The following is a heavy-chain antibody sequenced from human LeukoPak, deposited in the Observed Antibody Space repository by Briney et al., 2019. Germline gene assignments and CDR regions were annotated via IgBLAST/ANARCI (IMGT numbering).Heavy chain of an antibody. V-gene: IGHV1-18*01. CDR1: GYTFTSYG. CDR2: ISAYNGNT. Sequence: ASVKVSCTASGYTFTSYGISWVRQAPGQGLEWMGWISAYNGNTNYAQKLQGRGTMTTDTSTSTAYMELRSLRSDDTAVYYCARQYDFWSGNWFDPWGQGTLVTVSS. CDR3: ARQYDFWSGNWFDP. D-gene: IGHD3-3*01. J-gene: IGHJ5*02.